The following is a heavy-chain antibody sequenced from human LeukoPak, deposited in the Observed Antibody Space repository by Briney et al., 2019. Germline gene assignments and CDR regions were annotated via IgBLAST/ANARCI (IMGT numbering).Heavy chain of an antibody. CDR3: ARVPMTTVISDAFDI. V-gene: IGHV4-30-2*01. D-gene: IGHD4-17*01. Sequence: SETLSLTCTVSGGSISSGGYYWSWIRQPPGKGLEWIGYIYHSGSTYYNPSLKSRVTISVDRSKNQFSLKLSSVTAADTAVYYCARVPMTTVISDAFDIWGQGTMVTVSS. J-gene: IGHJ3*02. CDR1: GGSISSGGYY. CDR2: IYHSGST.